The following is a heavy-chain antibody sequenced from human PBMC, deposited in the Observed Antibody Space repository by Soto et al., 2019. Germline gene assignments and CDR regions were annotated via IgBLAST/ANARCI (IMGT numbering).Heavy chain of an antibody. D-gene: IGHD3-22*01. V-gene: IGHV3-23*01. CDR3: AKDHTVVIRDAFDI. CDR1: GFTFSSYA. J-gene: IGHJ3*02. Sequence: EVQILESGGGLVQPGGSLRLSCAASGFTFSSYAMYWVRQAPGKGLAWVSGISDSGTGTYYADSVKGRFTISRDNSKNTVYLKMKSLRGEDTAVYYCAKDHTVVIRDAFDIWGQGTMVNVSS. CDR2: ISDSGTGT.